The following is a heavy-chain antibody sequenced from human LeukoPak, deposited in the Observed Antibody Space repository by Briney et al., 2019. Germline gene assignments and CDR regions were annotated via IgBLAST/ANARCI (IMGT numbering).Heavy chain of an antibody. CDR2: ISGSGDTT. D-gene: IGHD1-1*01. CDR1: GFTFSSYA. CDR3: AGCAGNSCYFDY. Sequence: GGSLRLSCAASGFTFSSYAMNWVRQAPGKGLEWVSTISGSGDTTYYADSVKGRFTISRDNSKNSLYLQLNSLRAEDTAVYYCAGCAGNSCYFDYWGQGTLVIVSS. J-gene: IGHJ4*02. V-gene: IGHV3-23*01.